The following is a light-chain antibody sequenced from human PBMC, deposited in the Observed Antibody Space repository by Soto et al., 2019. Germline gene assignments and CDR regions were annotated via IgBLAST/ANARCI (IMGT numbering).Light chain of an antibody. V-gene: IGKV3-15*01. CDR3: QQYKDWPPYT. J-gene: IGKJ2*01. CDR2: AAS. CDR1: QSVGRN. Sequence: EIVLTQSPATLSVSPGERVTLSYSASQSVGRNLAWYQQKPGQGPRLLIYAASTRASGVASRFSGAGSGTEFTLTISSLRSEDFAVYHCQQYKDWPPYTFGQGTKLEIK.